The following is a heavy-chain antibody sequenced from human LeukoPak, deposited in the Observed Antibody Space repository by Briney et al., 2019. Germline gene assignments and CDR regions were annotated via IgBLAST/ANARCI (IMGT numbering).Heavy chain of an antibody. D-gene: IGHD2-2*01. CDR2: ILPIFGTA. V-gene: IGHV1-69*13. CDR1: GGTFSSYA. Sequence: SVKVSCKASGGTFSSYAISWVRQAPGQGLVWMGGILPIFGTANYAQKFQGRVTITADESTSTAYMELSSLRSEDTAVYYCARRGCSSTSCYNWFDPWGQGTLVTVSS. CDR3: ARRGCSSTSCYNWFDP. J-gene: IGHJ5*02.